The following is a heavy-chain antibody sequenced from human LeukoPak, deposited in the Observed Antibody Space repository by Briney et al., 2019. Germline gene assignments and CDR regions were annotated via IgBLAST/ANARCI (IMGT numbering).Heavy chain of an antibody. D-gene: IGHD3-22*01. CDR2: ISSDGSST. CDR1: GFTFSNYW. CDR3: AKVNSYDSRGLDH. V-gene: IGHV3-74*01. J-gene: IGHJ4*02. Sequence: GGSLRLSCAASGFTFSNYWMHWVRQAPGKGLVWVSRISSDGSSTNYADSVKGRFTISRDNAKNTLYLQVNSLRAEDTAVYYCAKVNSYDSRGLDHWGQGTLVTVSS.